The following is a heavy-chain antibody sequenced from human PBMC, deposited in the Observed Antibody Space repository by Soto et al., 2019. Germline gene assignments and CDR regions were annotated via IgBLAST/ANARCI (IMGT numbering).Heavy chain of an antibody. CDR2: ISAYNGNT. CDR1: GYTFTNYG. Sequence: QVQLVQSGAEVKKPGASVKVSCKASGYTFTNYGISWVRQAPGQGLEWMGWISAYNGNTDYAQKLQGRVTMTTDTATSTAYMELRSLRSDETAVYYYARGGVGYCSGGSCPRSWFDPRGQGTLVTVSS. D-gene: IGHD2-15*01. J-gene: IGHJ5*02. V-gene: IGHV1-18*01. CDR3: ARGGVGYCSGGSCPRSWFDP.